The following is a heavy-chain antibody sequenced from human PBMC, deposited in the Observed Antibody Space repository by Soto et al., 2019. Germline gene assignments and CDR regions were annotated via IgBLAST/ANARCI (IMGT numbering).Heavy chain of an antibody. Sequence: ASVKVSCKASGYTFTSYAMHWVRQAPGQRLEWMGWINAGNGNTKYSQKFQGRVTITRDTSASTAYMELSSLRSEDTAVYYCARMVRGVPDYYYYGMDVWGQGTTVTVSS. CDR1: GYTFTSYA. CDR3: ARMVRGVPDYYYYGMDV. CDR2: INAGNGNT. D-gene: IGHD3-10*01. V-gene: IGHV1-3*01. J-gene: IGHJ6*02.